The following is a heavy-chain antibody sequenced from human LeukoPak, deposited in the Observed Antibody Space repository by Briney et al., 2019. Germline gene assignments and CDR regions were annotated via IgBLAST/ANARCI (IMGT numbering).Heavy chain of an antibody. CDR3: ARGVEPLAANALAY. Sequence: QPGGSLRLSCAASGFTVITNDITWVRQAPGKGLEWVSVLYSDGNTKYADSVQGRFTISRDNSKNTLYLEMNSLSPDDTAVYYCARGVEPLAANALAYWGQGTLVTVSS. J-gene: IGHJ4*02. CDR1: GFTVITND. D-gene: IGHD1-14*01. CDR2: LYSDGNT. V-gene: IGHV3-53*01.